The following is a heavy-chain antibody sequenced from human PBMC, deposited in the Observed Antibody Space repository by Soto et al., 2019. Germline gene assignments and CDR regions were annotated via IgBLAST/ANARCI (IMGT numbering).Heavy chain of an antibody. D-gene: IGHD2-2*02. J-gene: IGHJ6*02. CDR2: IDPTDSYT. CDR1: GYSFTSHW. Sequence: GESLKISCKGSGYSFTSHWISWVRQMPGKGLEWMGRIDPTDSYTNYSPSFQGHVPISADKSISTAYLQWSSLKASYTAMYSGARRECSSTRCYRLGAHIDYYYSGMNVWGQGSKVTAP. V-gene: IGHV5-10-1*01. CDR3: ARRECSSTRCYRLGAHIDYYYSGMNV.